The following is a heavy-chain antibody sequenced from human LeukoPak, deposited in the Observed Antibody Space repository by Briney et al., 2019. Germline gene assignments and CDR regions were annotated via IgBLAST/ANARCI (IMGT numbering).Heavy chain of an antibody. D-gene: IGHD2-2*01. CDR3: ARRSSTSYGMDV. CDR2: IYISGTT. V-gene: IGHV4-4*07. J-gene: IGHJ6*02. CDR1: GGSISSYY. Sequence: SETLSLTCTVSGGSISSYYWTWIRQAAGKGLEWIGRIYISGTTNYNPSLKSRVTMSVDTSKNQFSLKLSSVTAADTAVYYCARRSSTSYGMDVWGQGTTVTVSS.